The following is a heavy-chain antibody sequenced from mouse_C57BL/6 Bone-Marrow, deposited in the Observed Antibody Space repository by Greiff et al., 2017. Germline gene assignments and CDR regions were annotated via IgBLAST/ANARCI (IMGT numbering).Heavy chain of an antibody. V-gene: IGHV14-4*01. J-gene: IGHJ4*01. CDR3: TIPLITTVVATYAMDY. D-gene: IGHD1-1*01. CDR2: IDPENGDT. Sequence: EVKLMESGAELVRPGASVKLSCTASGFNIKDDYMHWVKQRPEQGLEWIGWIDPENGDTEYASKFQGKATITADTSSNTAYLQLSSLTSEDTAVYYCTIPLITTVVATYAMDYWGQGTSVTVSS. CDR1: GFNIKDDY.